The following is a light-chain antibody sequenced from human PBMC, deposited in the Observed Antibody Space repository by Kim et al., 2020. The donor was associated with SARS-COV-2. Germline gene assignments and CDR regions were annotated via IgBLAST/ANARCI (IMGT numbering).Light chain of an antibody. CDR3: QSYDNNNRV. V-gene: IGLV6-57*03. Sequence: TVTMSCPRNSGSSTTNYVQVYQRRPGSAPTTVIFEDTQRPSGVPDRFSGSVDFSSNSASLTISGLKTEDEGEYYCQSYDNNNRVFGGGTQLTVL. CDR2: EDT. J-gene: IGLJ3*02. CDR1: SGSSTTNY.